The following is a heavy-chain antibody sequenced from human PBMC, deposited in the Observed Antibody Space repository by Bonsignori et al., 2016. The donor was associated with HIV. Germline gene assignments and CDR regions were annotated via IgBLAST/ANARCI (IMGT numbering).Heavy chain of an antibody. J-gene: IGHJ4*02. Sequence: QLHLQESGPGLLKPSETPSLICSVSGGSLITSPYYWAWIRRPPGKGLEWIGSINYGGTTNYNTSLKSRVTMSVDMSGKQFSLRLTSVTAADTALYYCARNDASYWGQGTLVTVSS. CDR1: GGSLITSPYY. CDR2: INYGGTT. V-gene: IGHV4-39*07. CDR3: ARNDASY.